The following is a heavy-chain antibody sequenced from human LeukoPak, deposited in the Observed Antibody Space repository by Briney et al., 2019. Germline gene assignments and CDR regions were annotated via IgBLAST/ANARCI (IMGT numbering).Heavy chain of an antibody. D-gene: IGHD2-15*01. CDR3: VRDCGTXXXXXGHYHFDL. J-gene: IGHJ2*01. Sequence: ASVKVSCKASGYNFPKYGLTWVRQAPGQGLEWMGWISTDKGDTFYAQNYQGRVTLTIDISTTTAYMELRSLRSDDTAVYYCVRDCGTXXXXXGHYHFDLWGRGTLITV. V-gene: IGHV1-18*01. CDR1: GYNFPKYG. CDR2: ISTDKGDT.